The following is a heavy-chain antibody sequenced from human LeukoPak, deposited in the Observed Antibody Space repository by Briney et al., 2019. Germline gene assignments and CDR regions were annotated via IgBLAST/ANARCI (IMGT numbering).Heavy chain of an antibody. CDR3: ARVMVRGVIRVGAAFDI. D-gene: IGHD3-10*01. CDR2: INTDGSST. V-gene: IGHV3-74*01. CDR1: GFTFSSYW. Sequence: GGSLRLSCAASGFTFSSYWMHWVRQAPGKGLVWVSRINTDGSSTSYADSVKGRFTISRDNAKNTLYLQMNSLRAEDTAVYYCARVMVRGVIRVGAAFDIWGQGTMVTVSS. J-gene: IGHJ3*02.